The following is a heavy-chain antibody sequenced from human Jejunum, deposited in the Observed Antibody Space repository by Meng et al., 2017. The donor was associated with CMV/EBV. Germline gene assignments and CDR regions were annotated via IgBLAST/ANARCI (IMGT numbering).Heavy chain of an antibody. CDR3: ARGGKREGFDP. J-gene: IGHJ5*02. CDR2: IYSACST. CDR1: AFTVSSNY. Sequence: LSCAASAFTVSSNYMSWVRQAPGKGLEWVSVIYSACSTYYADSVKGRFIVSRDNSKNTLYLQLNSLSAEDTAVYYCARGGKREGFDPWGQGTLVTVSS. V-gene: IGHV3-53*01. D-gene: IGHD3-16*01.